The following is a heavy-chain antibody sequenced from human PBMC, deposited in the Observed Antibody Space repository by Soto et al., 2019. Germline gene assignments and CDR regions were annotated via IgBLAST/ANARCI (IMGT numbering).Heavy chain of an antibody. CDR2: INPSGGST. CDR1: GYTFTNYY. Sequence: ASVKVSCKASGYTFTNYYMHWVRQAPGQGLEWMGVINPSGGSTTYAQKFQGRVTMTRDKSTSTVYMELSSLISEDTNEYYCAREASKYSGMDVRGQGTKVTVSS. V-gene: IGHV1-46*01. CDR3: AREASKYSGMDV. J-gene: IGHJ6*02. D-gene: IGHD2-21*01.